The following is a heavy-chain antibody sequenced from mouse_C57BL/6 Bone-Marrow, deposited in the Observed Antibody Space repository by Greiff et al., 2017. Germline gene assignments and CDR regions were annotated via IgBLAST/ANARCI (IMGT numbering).Heavy chain of an antibody. CDR2: ISNGGGST. Sequence: VQLKESGGGLVQPGGSLKLSCAASGFTFSDYYMYWVRQTPEKRLEWVAYISNGGGSTYYPDTVKGRFTISRDNAKNTLYLQMSRLKSEDTAMYYCAYDYDGEFAYWGQGTLVTVSA. D-gene: IGHD2-4*01. J-gene: IGHJ3*01. V-gene: IGHV5-12*01. CDR1: GFTFSDYY. CDR3: AYDYDGEFAY.